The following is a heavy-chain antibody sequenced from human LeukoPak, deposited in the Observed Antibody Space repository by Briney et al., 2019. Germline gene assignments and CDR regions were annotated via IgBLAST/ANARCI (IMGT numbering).Heavy chain of an antibody. Sequence: GGSLRLSCAASGFTFSSYSMNWVRQAPGKGLEWVSSISSSSSYIYYADSVKGRFTISRDNAKNSLYLQMNSLRAEDTAVYYCATGLGMSYAFDIWGQGTMVTVSS. CDR2: ISSSSSYI. D-gene: IGHD3/OR15-3a*01. J-gene: IGHJ3*02. V-gene: IGHV3-21*01. CDR1: GFTFSSYS. CDR3: ATGLGMSYAFDI.